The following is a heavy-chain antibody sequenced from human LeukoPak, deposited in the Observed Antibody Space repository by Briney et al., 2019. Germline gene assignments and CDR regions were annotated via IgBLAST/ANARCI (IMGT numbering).Heavy chain of an antibody. CDR2: IKEDGTEK. D-gene: IGHD1-14*01. J-gene: IGHJ3*02. CDR3: AREGYDLGAFDI. CDR1: GSTFSRFW. Sequence: GGSLRLSCAASGSTFSRFWMTWVRQAPGKGLEWVANIKEDGTEKYCVDSLKGRFSISRDNAKESSYLQMNSLRADDTAVYYCAREGYDLGAFDIWGQGTMVTVSS. V-gene: IGHV3-7*03.